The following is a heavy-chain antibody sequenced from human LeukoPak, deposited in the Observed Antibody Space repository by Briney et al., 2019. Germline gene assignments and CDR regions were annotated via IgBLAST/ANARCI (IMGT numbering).Heavy chain of an antibody. CDR1: GFTFSNAW. CDR2: ITGSGGSR. D-gene: IGHD2-15*01. Sequence: GGSLRLSCAASGFTFSNAWMSWVRQAPGKGLEWVSSITGSGGSRYYADPVKGRFTISRDNSKNTLYLQMNSLRAEDTAVYYCAKGTTILPGVFDYWGQGTLVTVSS. J-gene: IGHJ4*02. CDR3: AKGTTILPGVFDY. V-gene: IGHV3-23*01.